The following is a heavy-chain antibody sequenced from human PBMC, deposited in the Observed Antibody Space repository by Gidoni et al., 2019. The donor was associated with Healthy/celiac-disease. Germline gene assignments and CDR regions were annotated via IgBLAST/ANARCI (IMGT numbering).Heavy chain of an antibody. CDR3: ARASPIYTVGFDY. V-gene: IGHV3-13*01. J-gene: IGHJ4*02. D-gene: IGHD4-4*01. Sequence: EVQLVESGGGLVQPGGSLRLSCAASGFTFSSYDMHWVRQATGKGLEWVSAIGTAGDTYYPGSVKGRFTISRENAKNSVYLQMNSLRAGDTAVYYCARASPIYTVGFDYWGQGTLVTVSS. CDR1: GFTFSSYD. CDR2: IGTAGDT.